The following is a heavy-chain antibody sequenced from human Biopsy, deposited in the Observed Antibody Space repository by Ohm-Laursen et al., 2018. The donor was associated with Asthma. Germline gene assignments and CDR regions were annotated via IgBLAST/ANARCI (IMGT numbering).Heavy chain of an antibody. V-gene: IGHV1-24*01. CDR1: GYSLTDLS. CDR2: HDHEEGGT. D-gene: IGHD4-17*01. CDR3: ASDFPKDYVRYNFQF. J-gene: IGHJ4*02. Sequence: SVKVSCKVSGYSLTDLSMHWVRQAPGQGLEWMGGHDHEEGGTVNARRFQGRVTMSEDTSTDTAYMELSSLSSDDTAVYYCASDFPKDYVRYNFQFWGQGTLVTVSS.